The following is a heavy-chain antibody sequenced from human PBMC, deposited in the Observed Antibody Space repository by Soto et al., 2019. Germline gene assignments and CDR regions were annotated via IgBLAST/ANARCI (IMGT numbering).Heavy chain of an antibody. CDR2: LIPLFGTP. CDR1: GGTFSRFA. V-gene: IGHV1-69*12. J-gene: IGHJ4*02. Sequence: QVQLVQSGAEVKKPGSSVKVSCKASGGTFSRFAFSWVRQAPGQGPEWMGGLIPLFGTPNYAQKFQGRVTITADESTSTAYMELRSLRSDVTAVYYWARGRYGSGNYSFDYWGQGNVVTVSS. D-gene: IGHD3-10*01. CDR3: ARGRYGSGNYSFDY.